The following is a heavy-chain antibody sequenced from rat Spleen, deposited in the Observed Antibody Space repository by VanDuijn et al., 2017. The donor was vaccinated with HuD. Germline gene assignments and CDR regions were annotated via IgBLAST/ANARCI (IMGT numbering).Heavy chain of an antibody. J-gene: IGHJ2*01. CDR2: ITNTGGSI. Sequence: EVQLVESGGGLVQPGRSLKLSCAASGFTFSDYYMAWVRQAPGKGLEWVASITNTGGSIYYPDSVKGRFTISRDNAKNTLYLQMNSLRSEDTATYYCTRELGLPHYFDYWGQGVMVTVSS. CDR3: TRELGLPHYFDY. CDR1: GFTFSDYY. V-gene: IGHV5-20*01. D-gene: IGHD4-6*01.